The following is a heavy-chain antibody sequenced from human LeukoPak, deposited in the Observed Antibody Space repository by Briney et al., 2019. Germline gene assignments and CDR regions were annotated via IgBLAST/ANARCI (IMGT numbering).Heavy chain of an antibody. CDR2: INHSGST. J-gene: IGHJ4*02. CDR3: ARVRYSDVLTGYYGDGYFDY. Sequence: PSETLSLTCAVYGGSFSGYYRSWIRQPPGKGLEWIGGINHSGSTHYNPSLKSRVTISVDTSKNQFSLKLSSVTAADTAVYYCARVRYSDVLTGYYGDGYFDYWGQGTLVTVSS. V-gene: IGHV4-34*01. D-gene: IGHD3-9*01. CDR1: GGSFSGYY.